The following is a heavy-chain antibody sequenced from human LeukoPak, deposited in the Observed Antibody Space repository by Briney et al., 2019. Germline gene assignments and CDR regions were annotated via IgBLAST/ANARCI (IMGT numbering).Heavy chain of an antibody. J-gene: IGHJ5*02. Sequence: ASVKVSCKVSGYTLTELSMHWVRQAPGKGLEWMGGFDPEDGETIYAQKFQGRVTMTEDTSTDTAYMELSSLRSEDTAVYYCATGPLPPGGYYDYVWGSYHRNWFDPWGQGTLVTVSS. V-gene: IGHV1-24*01. D-gene: IGHD3-16*02. CDR1: GYTLTELS. CDR2: FDPEDGET. CDR3: ATGPLPPGGYYDYVWGSYHRNWFDP.